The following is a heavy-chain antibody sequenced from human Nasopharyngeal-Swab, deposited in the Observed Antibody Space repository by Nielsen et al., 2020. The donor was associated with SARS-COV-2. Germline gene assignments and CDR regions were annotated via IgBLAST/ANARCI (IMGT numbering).Heavy chain of an antibody. CDR2: ISHDNNDK. Sequence: GESLKISCAASGFTFSTYVMHWVRQAPGKGLDWVAFISHDNNDKLYGDSVKGRFTISRDNSKNTLYLQMNSLRAEDTAVYYCARESGYDSSGYYWGAFDIWGQVTMVTVSS. V-gene: IGHV3-30*03. CDR3: ARESGYDSSGYYWGAFDI. J-gene: IGHJ3*02. CDR1: GFTFSTYV. D-gene: IGHD3-22*01.